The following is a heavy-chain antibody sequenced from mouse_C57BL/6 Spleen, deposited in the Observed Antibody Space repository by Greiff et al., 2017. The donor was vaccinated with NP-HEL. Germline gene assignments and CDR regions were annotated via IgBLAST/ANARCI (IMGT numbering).Heavy chain of an antibody. CDR1: GYTFTSYW. CDR3: ARPRRGYYAMDY. J-gene: IGHJ4*01. CDR2: IHPNSGST. Sequence: QVQLQQSGAELVKPGASVKLSCKASGYTFTSYWMHWVKPRPGQGLEWIGMIHPNSGSTNYNEKFKSKATLTVDKSSSTAYMQLSSLTSEDSAVYYCARPRRGYYAMDYWGQGTSVTVSS. V-gene: IGHV1-64*01.